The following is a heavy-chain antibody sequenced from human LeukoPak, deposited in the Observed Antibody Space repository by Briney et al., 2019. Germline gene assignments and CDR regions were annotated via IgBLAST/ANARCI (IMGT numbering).Heavy chain of an antibody. CDR1: GGSISSYY. V-gene: IGHV4-59*01. D-gene: IGHD1-7*01. J-gene: IGHJ4*02. CDR2: IYYSGST. Sequence: SETLSLTCTVSGGSISSYYWSWIRQTPGKGLEWIGYIYYSGSTNFNPSLKSRVTISVDTSKNQFSLKMSSVTAADTAVYFCARDPPAGTSPYWGQGTLVTVSS. CDR3: ARDPPAGTSPY.